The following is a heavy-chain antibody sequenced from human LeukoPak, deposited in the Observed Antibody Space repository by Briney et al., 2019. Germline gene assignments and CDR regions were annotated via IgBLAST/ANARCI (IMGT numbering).Heavy chain of an antibody. CDR1: GFSSRSYA. CDR3: AKAFSSGWGGGDFDC. D-gene: IGHD6-25*01. CDR2: ISGSGGST. V-gene: IGHV3-23*01. Sequence: GGSLRFSCAASGFSSRSYAMSWVSQAPGNGLVCVSDISGSGGSTYDADAVKGRFTISRDNSKNTLYLHMISLRAEDTAVYVCAKAFSSGWGGGDFDCGGQGTMATVFS. J-gene: IGHJ4*02.